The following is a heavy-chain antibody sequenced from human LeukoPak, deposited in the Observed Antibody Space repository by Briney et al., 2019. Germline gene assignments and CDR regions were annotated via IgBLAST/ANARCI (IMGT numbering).Heavy chain of an antibody. V-gene: IGHV3-53*04. J-gene: IGHJ4*02. D-gene: IGHD6-13*01. CDR1: GFTVSSNY. Sequence: GGCLRLSCAASGFTVSSNYMSWVRQAPGKGLEWVSVIYSGGSTYYADSVKGRFTISRHNSKNTLYLQMNSLRAEGTAVYYCARFSSSWTGYWGQGTLVTVSS. CDR2: IYSGGST. CDR3: ARFSSSWTGY.